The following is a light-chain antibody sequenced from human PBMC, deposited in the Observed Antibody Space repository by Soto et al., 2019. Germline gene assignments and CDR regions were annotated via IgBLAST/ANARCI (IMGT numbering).Light chain of an antibody. V-gene: IGLV2-14*01. Sequence: QSVLTQPASVSGSPGQSITISCTGTSSDVGGYKYVSWHQQHPGKAPKVMIYEVSNRPSGVSNRFSGSKSGNTASLTISGLQAEDEDDYYCSSYTSSSTYVFGTGTKVTVL. CDR3: SSYTSSSTYV. J-gene: IGLJ1*01. CDR1: SSDVGGYKY. CDR2: EVS.